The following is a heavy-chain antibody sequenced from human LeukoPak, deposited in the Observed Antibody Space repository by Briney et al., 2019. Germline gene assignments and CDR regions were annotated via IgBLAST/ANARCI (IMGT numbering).Heavy chain of an antibody. CDR3: ARDRGDYPFDY. Sequence: GGSLRLSCAASGFTFSSYSMNWVRQAPGKGLEWVSSISSSSYIYYADSVKGRFTISRDNAKNSLYLQMNSLRAEDTAVYYCARDRGDYPFDYWGQGTLVTVSS. J-gene: IGHJ4*02. CDR1: GFTFSSYS. V-gene: IGHV3-21*01. D-gene: IGHD4-17*01. CDR2: ISSSSYI.